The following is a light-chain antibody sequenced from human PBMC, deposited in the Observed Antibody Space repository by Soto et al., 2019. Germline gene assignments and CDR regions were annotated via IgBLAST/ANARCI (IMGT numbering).Light chain of an antibody. CDR1: QSVSSSS. CDR2: GAS. V-gene: IGKV3-20*01. J-gene: IGKJ2*01. Sequence: EIVLTQSPGTLSLSPGERATLSCRASQSVSSSSLARYQQKPGLAPRLLIYGASSRATGIPDRFSGSGSGTDFTLTISRLEPEDFAVYYCQQYGSSPPMYTFGQGTKLEIK. CDR3: QQYGSSPPMYT.